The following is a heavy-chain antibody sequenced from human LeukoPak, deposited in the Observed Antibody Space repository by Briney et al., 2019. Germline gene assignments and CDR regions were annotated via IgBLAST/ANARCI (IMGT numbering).Heavy chain of an antibody. D-gene: IGHD3-3*01. CDR3: AKDILEGFDAFDI. CDR2: ISWNSGSI. J-gene: IGHJ3*02. V-gene: IGHV3-9*01. CDR1: GFTFDNYA. Sequence: PGRSLRLSCAASGFTFDNYAMHWVRQAPGKGLEWVSGISWNSGSIGYADSVKGRFTVSRDNAKNSLYLQMNSLRAEDTALYYCAKDILEGFDAFDIWGQGTMVTVSS.